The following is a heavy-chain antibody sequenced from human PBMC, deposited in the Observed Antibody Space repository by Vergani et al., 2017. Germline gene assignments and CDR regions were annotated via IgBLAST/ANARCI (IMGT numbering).Heavy chain of an antibody. D-gene: IGHD1-20*01. CDR3: ARDPYNSKTDENWFDP. Sequence: QVQLQESGPGLVKPSQTLSLTCTVSGGSISSGSYYWSWIRQPAGKGLEWIGRIYTSGSTNYNPSLKSRVTISVDTSKNQFSLKLSSVTAADTAVYYCARDPYNSKTDENWFDPWGQGTLVTVSS. CDR1: GGSISSGSYY. CDR2: IYTSGST. J-gene: IGHJ5*02. V-gene: IGHV4-61*02.